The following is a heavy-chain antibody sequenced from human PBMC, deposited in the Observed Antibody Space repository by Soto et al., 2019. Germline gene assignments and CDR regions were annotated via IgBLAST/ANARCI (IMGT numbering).Heavy chain of an antibody. CDR2: ISSSSYI. V-gene: IGHV3-21*01. D-gene: IGHD2-2*01. Sequence: GGAMRLSIAASGFTFCCYRMNWVRKATGKGLEWVSSISSSSYIYYADSVKGRFTISRDNAKNSLYLQMNSLRAEDTAVYYCARRRGYCSSTSCYHHYYYGMDVWGQGTTVTLSS. CDR3: ARRRGYCSSTSCYHHYYYGMDV. J-gene: IGHJ6*02. CDR1: GFTFCCYR.